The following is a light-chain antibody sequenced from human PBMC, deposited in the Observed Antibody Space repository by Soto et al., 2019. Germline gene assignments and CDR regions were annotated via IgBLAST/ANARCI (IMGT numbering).Light chain of an antibody. J-gene: IGKJ2*01. CDR3: MQGSYRPYT. CDR2: QVS. CDR1: QGLVHRDGPTF. Sequence: DVVMTQSPLSLPVTLGQPASISCRSSQGLVHRDGPTFLAWFQQRPGQSPRSLIYQVSGRDSGAPDRFIGSGSGTDVTLHISRGEGEVVGVYSFMQGSYRPYTFGQGTKLEI. V-gene: IGKV2-30*02.